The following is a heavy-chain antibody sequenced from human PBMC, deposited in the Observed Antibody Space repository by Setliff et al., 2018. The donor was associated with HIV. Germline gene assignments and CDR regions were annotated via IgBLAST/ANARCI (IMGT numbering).Heavy chain of an antibody. Sequence: PSETLSLTCTVSGASISSHYWTWIRQPPGKGLEWIGSIYSSGSTNYHPSLKSRLTISLDTSENQLSLKFNSVTAADTAVYFCAREIGITKSPYWYSDLWGRGTLVTVSS. J-gene: IGHJ2*01. CDR2: IYSSGST. CDR1: GASISSHY. V-gene: IGHV4-59*11. D-gene: IGHD2-21*01. CDR3: AREIGITKSPYWYSDL.